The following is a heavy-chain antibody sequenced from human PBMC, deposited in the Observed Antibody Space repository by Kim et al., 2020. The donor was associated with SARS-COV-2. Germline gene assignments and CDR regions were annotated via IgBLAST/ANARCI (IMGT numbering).Heavy chain of an antibody. CDR3: ARRSRRRDGYNVDY. V-gene: IGHV5-51*01. J-gene: IGHJ4*02. D-gene: IGHD5-12*01. CDR2: IYPGDSDT. CDR1: GYSFTTYW. Sequence: GESLKISCKGSGYSFTTYWIDWVRQMPGKGLEWVGIIYPGDSDTRYSPSFQGQVTISANKSIGTAYLQLSSLKASDTAMYYCARRSRRRDGYNVDYWGQGTLVTVSS.